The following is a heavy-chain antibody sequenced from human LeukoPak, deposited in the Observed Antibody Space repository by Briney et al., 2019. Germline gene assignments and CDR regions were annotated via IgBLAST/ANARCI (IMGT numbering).Heavy chain of an antibody. V-gene: IGHV3-7*01. CDR2: IKPDGSLI. CDR1: GFTFSSYW. Sequence: GGSLRLSCAASGFTFSSYWMTWVRQGPGKGVEWVANIKPDGSLIYYVDSVKGRFTISRDNAKNSLYLQMNSLRAEDTAVYYCAKWELYSGFYYIDYWGQGTLATVSS. J-gene: IGHJ4*02. CDR3: AKWELYSGFYYIDY. D-gene: IGHD1-26*01.